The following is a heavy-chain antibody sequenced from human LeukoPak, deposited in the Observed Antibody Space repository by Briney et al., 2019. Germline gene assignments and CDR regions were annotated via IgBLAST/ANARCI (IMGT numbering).Heavy chain of an antibody. CDR2: IFDTGST. J-gene: IGHJ3*02. Sequence: SETLSLTCTVSGGSISSSSYYWGWIRQPPGNGLEWIGRIFDTGSTHYNPSLKSPVAISVDTSKNQFSLKLSSMTAADTAVYYCARHLPKYYDYVWGSYREEIDAFDIWGQGTMVTVSS. D-gene: IGHD3-16*02. CDR3: ARHLPKYYDYVWGSYREEIDAFDI. V-gene: IGHV4-39*01. CDR1: GGSISSSSYY.